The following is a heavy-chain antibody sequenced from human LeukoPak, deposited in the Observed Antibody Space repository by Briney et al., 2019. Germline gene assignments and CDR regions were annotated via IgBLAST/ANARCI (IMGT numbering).Heavy chain of an antibody. V-gene: IGHV3-66*01. J-gene: IGHJ4*02. CDR2: IYSGGST. CDR1: RLTHRSNY. D-gene: IGHD4-11*01. CDR3: ARDNPYSCFDY. Sequence: GWCLRLSRAASRLTHRSNYMSWVGQAAGKGVEWVSVIYSGGSTCYADSAEGRFTISRDNSKNTLYLQMNSLRAEDTAVYYCARDNPYSCFDYWGQGTLVTVSS.